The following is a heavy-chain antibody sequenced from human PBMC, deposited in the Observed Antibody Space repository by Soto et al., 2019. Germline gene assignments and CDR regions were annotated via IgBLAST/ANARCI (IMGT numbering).Heavy chain of an antibody. CDR3: ARERGYNREFDP. V-gene: IGHV1-69*01. J-gene: IGHJ5*02. CDR1: GGTFSSYA. Sequence: QVQLVQSGAEVQKPGSSVKVSCKASGGTFSSYAISWVRQAPGQGLAWMGGIIPIFGTANYAQKFQGRVTITAEESTSTAYMELSSLRSEDTAVYYCARERGYNREFDPWGQGTLVTVSS. CDR2: IIPIFGTA. D-gene: IGHD1-20*01.